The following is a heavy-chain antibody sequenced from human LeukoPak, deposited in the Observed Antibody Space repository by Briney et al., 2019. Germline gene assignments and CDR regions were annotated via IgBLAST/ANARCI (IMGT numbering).Heavy chain of an antibody. CDR3: ARGVFYYDTSGRGYYFDY. CDR1: GGSIGSYY. J-gene: IGHJ4*02. CDR2: IYTSGGT. D-gene: IGHD3-22*01. V-gene: IGHV4-4*07. Sequence: SETLSLTCTVSGGSIGSYYWSWIRQPAGKGLEWIGRIYTSGGTVYNPSLKSRVTMSVDTSKNQYALKLSSVTAADTAVYYCARGVFYYDTSGRGYYFDYWGQGTLVTVSS.